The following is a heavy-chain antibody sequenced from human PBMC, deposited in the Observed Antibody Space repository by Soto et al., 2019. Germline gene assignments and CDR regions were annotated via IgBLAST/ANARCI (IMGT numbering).Heavy chain of an antibody. D-gene: IGHD3-9*01. Sequence: SVKVSCKASGFTFTSSAVQWVRQARGQRLEWIGWIVVGSGNTNYAQKFQERVTITRDMSTSTAYMELSSLRCEATEVYYCAAPDHNYDILTGHYSCQGNLATVTS. CDR3: AAPDHNYDILTGHY. V-gene: IGHV1-58*01. CDR2: IVVGSGNT. J-gene: IGHJ4*02. CDR1: GFTFTSSA.